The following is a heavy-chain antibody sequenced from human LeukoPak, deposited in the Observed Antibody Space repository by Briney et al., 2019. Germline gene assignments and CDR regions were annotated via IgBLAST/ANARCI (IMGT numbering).Heavy chain of an antibody. J-gene: IGHJ3*02. CDR2: INHSGST. CDR1: GGSFSGYY. CDR3: ASALYYDSSSAVRDDAFDI. V-gene: IGHV4-34*01. D-gene: IGHD3-22*01. Sequence: SETLSLACAVYGGSFSGYYWSWIRQPPGKGLEWIGEINHSGSTNYNPSLKSRVTISVDTSKNQFSLKLSSVTAADTAVYYCASALYYDSSSAVRDDAFDIWGQGTMVTVSS.